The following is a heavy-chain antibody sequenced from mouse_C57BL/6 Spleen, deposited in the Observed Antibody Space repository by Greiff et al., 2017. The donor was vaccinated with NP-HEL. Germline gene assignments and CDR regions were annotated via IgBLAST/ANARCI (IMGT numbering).Heavy chain of an antibody. CDR3: ASSGGGREAY. Sequence: QVQLQQSGPELVKPGASVKISCKASGYAFSSSWMNWVKQRPGKGLEWIGRIYPGDGDTNYNGKFKGKATLTADKSSSTAYMQLSSLTSEDSAVYFCASSGGGREAYWGQGTLVTVSA. CDR1: GYAFSSSW. D-gene: IGHD3-1*01. CDR2: IYPGDGDT. J-gene: IGHJ3*01. V-gene: IGHV1-82*01.